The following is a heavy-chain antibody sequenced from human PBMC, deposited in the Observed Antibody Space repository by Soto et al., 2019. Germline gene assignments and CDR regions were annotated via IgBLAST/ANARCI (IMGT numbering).Heavy chain of an antibody. Sequence: QVQLVESGGGVVQPGGSLRLFCAASGFTFSTYGMHWVRQAPGKGLEWVALISDDGSKKYYIDSVKGRFIISRDNSKNTLYLQMNRLRSEDTAVYYCAKDNMVVGAADQYNYMDVWGHGTTVSASS. J-gene: IGHJ6*03. D-gene: IGHD2-2*01. CDR2: ISDDGSKK. V-gene: IGHV3-30*18. CDR3: AKDNMVVGAADQYNYMDV. CDR1: GFTFSTYG.